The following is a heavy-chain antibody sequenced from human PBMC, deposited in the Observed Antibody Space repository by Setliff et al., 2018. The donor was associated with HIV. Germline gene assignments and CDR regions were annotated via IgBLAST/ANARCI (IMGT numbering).Heavy chain of an antibody. CDR1: GGSFSGYY. D-gene: IGHD4-17*01. CDR3: ARHASGDSVSPISYWFDP. J-gene: IGHJ5*02. CDR2: IIHTGST. Sequence: PSETLSLTCAVYGGSFSGYYWSWIRQPPGKGLEWIGEIIHTGSTNYNPSLKSRVTISVGTSKNQFSLKLSSVTAADTAVYFCARHASGDSVSPISYWFDPWGQGTLVTVSS. V-gene: IGHV4-34*12.